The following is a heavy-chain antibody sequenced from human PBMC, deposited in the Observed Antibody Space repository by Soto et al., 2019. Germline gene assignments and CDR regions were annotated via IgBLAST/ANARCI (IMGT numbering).Heavy chain of an antibody. J-gene: IGHJ6*02. Sequence: QVQLVESGGGVVQPGRSLRLSCAASGFTFSSYAMHWVRQAPCKGLEWVAVISYDGSNKYYAYSVKGRFTISRDNSKNTLYLQMNSLRAEDTAVYYCARDEIRFSWAYGMDVWGQGTTVTVSS. CDR3: ARDEIRFSWAYGMDV. CDR1: GFTFSSYA. CDR2: ISYDGSNK. V-gene: IGHV3-30-3*01. D-gene: IGHD3-3*01.